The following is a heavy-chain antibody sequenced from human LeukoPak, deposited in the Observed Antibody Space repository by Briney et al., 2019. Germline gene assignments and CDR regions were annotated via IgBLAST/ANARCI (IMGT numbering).Heavy chain of an antibody. CDR2: IYYSGST. Sequence: SETLSLTCTVSGGSISSYYWSWIRQPPGKGLEWIGYIYYSGSTNYNPSLKSRVTISVDTSKNQFSLKLSSVTAADTAVYYCARGYCSGGSCYSIDYYGMDVWGQGTTVTVSS. CDR1: GGSISSYY. V-gene: IGHV4-59*01. J-gene: IGHJ6*02. CDR3: ARGYCSGGSCYSIDYYGMDV. D-gene: IGHD2-15*01.